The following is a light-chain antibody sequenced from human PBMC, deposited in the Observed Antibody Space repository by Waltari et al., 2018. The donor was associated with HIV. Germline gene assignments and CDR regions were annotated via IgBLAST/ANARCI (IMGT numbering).Light chain of an antibody. CDR1: QTIINY. CDR3: QQRSNWPLLT. CDR2: GGS. J-gene: IGKJ4*01. V-gene: IGKV1-39*01. Sequence: DIQMTQSPSSLSASVGDRVAITCRASQTIINYLNWFQQKPGKAPRLLITGGSFLQSGVPSRFSGSVSGTDFTLTISSLQPEDFAVYYCQQRSNWPLLTFGGGTKVEIK.